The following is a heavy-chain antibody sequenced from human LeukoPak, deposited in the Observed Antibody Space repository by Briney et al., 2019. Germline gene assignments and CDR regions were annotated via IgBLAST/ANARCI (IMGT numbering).Heavy chain of an antibody. CDR3: ARVHGAYPIDY. CDR1: GFTFSSYG. Sequence: GGTLRLSCAASGFTFSSYGMSWVRQAPGKGLEWVSAISGSGGSTYYADSVKGRFTISRDNSKNTLYLQMNSLGVEDTAVYYCARVHGAYPIDYWGQGTLVTVSS. D-gene: IGHD4/OR15-4a*01. V-gene: IGHV3-23*01. J-gene: IGHJ4*02. CDR2: ISGSGGST.